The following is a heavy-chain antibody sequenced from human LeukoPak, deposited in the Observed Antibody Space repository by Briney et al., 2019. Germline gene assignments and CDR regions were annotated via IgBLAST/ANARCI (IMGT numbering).Heavy chain of an antibody. J-gene: IGHJ4*02. V-gene: IGHV3-23*01. D-gene: IGHD3-22*01. CDR2: ISGSGGST. CDR1: GFTFSSYA. CDR3: AKDSNAGITMIVVVIRFEFDY. Sequence: QPGGSLRLSCAASGFTFSSYAMSWVRQAPGKGLEWVSAISGSGGSTYYADSVKGRFTISRDNSKNTLYLQMNSLRAEDTAVYYCAKDSNAGITMIVVVIRFEFDYWGQGTLVTVSS.